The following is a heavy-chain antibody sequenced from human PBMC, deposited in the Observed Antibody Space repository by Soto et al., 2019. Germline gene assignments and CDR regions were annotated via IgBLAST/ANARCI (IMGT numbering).Heavy chain of an antibody. D-gene: IGHD6-13*01. Sequence: SCPTLVNPTQTLTLTCTFSGVSLSTSGMRVSWTRQPPGKALEWLARIDWDDDKFYSTSLKTRLTISKDTSKNQVVLTMTNMDPVDTATYFCARMGSSWSFAYWGQGTLVTVS. CDR3: ARMGSSWSFAY. V-gene: IGHV2-70*04. CDR1: GVSLSTSGMR. CDR2: IDWDDDK. J-gene: IGHJ4*02.